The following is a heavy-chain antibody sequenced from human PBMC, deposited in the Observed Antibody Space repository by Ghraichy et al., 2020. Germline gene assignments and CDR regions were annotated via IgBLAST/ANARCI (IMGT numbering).Heavy chain of an antibody. D-gene: IGHD1-26*01. CDR1: GGSISSYY. Sequence: SETLTLTCTVSGGSISSYYWSWIRQPAGKGLEWIGRIYTSGSTNYNPSLKSRVTMSVDTSKNQFSLKLSSVTAADTAVYYCARDLFHSGSLIMSYYYGMDVWGQGTTVTVS. CDR3: ARDLFHSGSLIMSYYYGMDV. CDR2: IYTSGST. V-gene: IGHV4-4*07. J-gene: IGHJ6*02.